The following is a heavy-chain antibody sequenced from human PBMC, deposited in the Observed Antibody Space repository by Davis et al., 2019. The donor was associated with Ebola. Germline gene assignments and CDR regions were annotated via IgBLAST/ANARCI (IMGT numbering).Heavy chain of an antibody. CDR1: GFTFSSFA. J-gene: IGHJ3*02. Sequence: GGSLRLSCAASGFTFSSFAMHWVRQAPGKGLEWVAVISSDGSFESYADSVKGRFTISRDNSKNTLYLQMNGLRVEDTAIYYCAKDTSNIWFDIWGQGTMVTVSS. V-gene: IGHV3-30*04. CDR2: ISSDGSFE. D-gene: IGHD1-26*01. CDR3: AKDTSNIWFDI.